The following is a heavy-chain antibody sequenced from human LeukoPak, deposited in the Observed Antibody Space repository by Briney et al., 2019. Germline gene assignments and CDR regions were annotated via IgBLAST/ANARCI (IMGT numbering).Heavy chain of an antibody. V-gene: IGHV3-9*01. D-gene: IGHD6-19*01. CDR1: GFTFSDYY. CDR2: ISWNSGSI. Sequence: GGSLRLSYAASGFTFSDYYMSWIRQAPGKGLEWVSGISWNSGSIGYADSVKGRFTISRDNAKNSLYLQMNSLRAEDTALYYCAKDKYSSGWYWFDPWGQGTLVTVSS. CDR3: AKDKYSSGWYWFDP. J-gene: IGHJ5*02.